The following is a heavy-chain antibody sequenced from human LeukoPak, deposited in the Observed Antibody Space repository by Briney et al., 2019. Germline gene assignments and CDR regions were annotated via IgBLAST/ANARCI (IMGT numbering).Heavy chain of an antibody. J-gene: IGHJ4*02. CDR3: ARGTGISGFDY. Sequence: PGGSLRLSCAASGFTFITYSMNWVRQAPGKGLEWVSSISSSSSYIYYADSVKGRFTISRDNAKKSLYLQMTSLRAEDTAVYYCARGTGISGFDYWGQGTLVTVSS. CDR2: ISSSSSYI. D-gene: IGHD1-26*01. CDR1: GFTFITYS. V-gene: IGHV3-21*01.